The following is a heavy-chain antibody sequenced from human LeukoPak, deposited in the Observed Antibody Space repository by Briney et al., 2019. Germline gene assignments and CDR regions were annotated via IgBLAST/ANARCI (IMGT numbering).Heavy chain of an antibody. Sequence: PSETLSLTCAVYGGSFSGYYWSWIRQPPGKGLEWIGEINHSGSTNYNPSLKSRVTISVDTSKNKFSLKLSSVTAADTAVYYCARGLYYYDSSGYTPFDYWGQGTLVTVSS. V-gene: IGHV4-34*01. CDR3: ARGLYYYDSSGYTPFDY. CDR2: INHSGST. J-gene: IGHJ4*02. CDR1: GGSFSGYY. D-gene: IGHD3-22*01.